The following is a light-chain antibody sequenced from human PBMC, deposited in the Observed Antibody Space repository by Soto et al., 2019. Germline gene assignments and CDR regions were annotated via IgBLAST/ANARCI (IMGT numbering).Light chain of an antibody. V-gene: IGKV3-11*01. CDR1: QSVSNF. Sequence: ETVLTQSPATLSLSPGERATLSCRASQSVSNFIAWYQHKPGQAPRLLIYDASNRVTGIPARFSGSGLGTDFTLTIRSLEPEDIAVYYCQQRSNWPLTFGPGTKVDIK. CDR2: DAS. J-gene: IGKJ3*01. CDR3: QQRSNWPLT.